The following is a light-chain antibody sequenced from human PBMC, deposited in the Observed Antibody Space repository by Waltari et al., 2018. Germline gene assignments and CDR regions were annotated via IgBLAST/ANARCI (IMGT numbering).Light chain of an antibody. Sequence: DIHMTQSPSSLSASVGDRVTITCRASQSISNCLAWYQQKPGKAPIPLIYKASIIKNGVPSRISGSGYGTQFTLTIRCLQPGDFATYYCQQYNTYSSFGQGTKLDIK. CDR2: KAS. J-gene: IGKJ2*01. V-gene: IGKV1-5*03. CDR1: QSISNC. CDR3: QQYNTYSS.